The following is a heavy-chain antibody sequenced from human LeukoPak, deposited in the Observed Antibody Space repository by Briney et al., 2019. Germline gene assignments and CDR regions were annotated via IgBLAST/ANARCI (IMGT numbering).Heavy chain of an antibody. CDR2: ISGSGGST. V-gene: IGHV3-23*01. CDR1: GFTFSSYA. Sequence: GGSLRLSCAASGFTFSSYAMSWVRQAPGKGLEWVSAISGSGGSTYYADSVKGRFTISRDNSRNTLYLQMNSLRAGDTAVYYCAKESSWYGDYYYYGMDVWGQGTTVTVSS. J-gene: IGHJ6*02. D-gene: IGHD6-13*01. CDR3: AKESSWYGDYYYYGMDV.